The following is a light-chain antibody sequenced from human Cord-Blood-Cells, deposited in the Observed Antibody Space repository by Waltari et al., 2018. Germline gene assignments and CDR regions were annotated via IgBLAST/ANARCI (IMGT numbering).Light chain of an antibody. V-gene: IGKV1-39*01. CDR3: QQSYSTVT. Sequence: DIRMTQSPSSLSASVGDRVTIPCRASQSISSYLNWYQQKPGKAPKRLIYAESSLQSGVPSRFSGSGSGTDFTLTISSLQPEDFATYYCQQSYSTVTFGGGTKVEIK. J-gene: IGKJ4*01. CDR1: QSISSY. CDR2: AES.